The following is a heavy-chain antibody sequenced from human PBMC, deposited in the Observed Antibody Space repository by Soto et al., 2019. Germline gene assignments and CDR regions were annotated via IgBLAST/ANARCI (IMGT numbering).Heavy chain of an antibody. CDR2: IYYSGST. J-gene: IGHJ4*02. CDR3: ARQVPMGHFDY. V-gene: IGHV4-39*01. D-gene: IGHD3-16*01. Sequence: TRQPPGKGLEWIGSIYYSGSTYYNPSLKSRVTISVDTSKNQFSLKLSSVTAADTAVYYCARQVPMGHFDYWGQGTLVTVSS.